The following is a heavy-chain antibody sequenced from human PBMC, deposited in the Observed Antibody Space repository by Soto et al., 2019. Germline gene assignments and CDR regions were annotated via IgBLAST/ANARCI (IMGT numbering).Heavy chain of an antibody. Sequence: QVQLVQSGAEVKQPGASVKVSCKASGYSFRNYGFIWVRQAPGQGLEWMGWISGLNGDTNYARSLQXXXXXXXXXXXXXXXXXXXXXXXXXXXXYYCARAESYTTSWYAMDVWGQGTAVTV. CDR2: ISGLNGDT. D-gene: IGHD2-2*02. J-gene: IGHJ6*02. CDR1: GYSFRNYG. CDR3: ARAESYTTSWYAMDV. V-gene: IGHV1-18*01.